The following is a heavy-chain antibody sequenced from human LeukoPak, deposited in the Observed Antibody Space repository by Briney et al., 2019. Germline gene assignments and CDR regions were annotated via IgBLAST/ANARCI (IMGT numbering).Heavy chain of an antibody. CDR3: AKDTLPARGYSYGYDY. CDR2: TTWNGDGK. CDR1: GFRFDDYA. V-gene: IGHV3-9*01. J-gene: IGHJ4*02. D-gene: IGHD5-18*01. Sequence: GGSLRLSCAASGFRFDDYAMHWVRQVPGKGLEWVSGTTWNGDGKTYADSVKGRFTISRDNAKNSLYLQMNSLRAEDTALYYCAKDTLPARGYSYGYDYWGQGTLVTVSS.